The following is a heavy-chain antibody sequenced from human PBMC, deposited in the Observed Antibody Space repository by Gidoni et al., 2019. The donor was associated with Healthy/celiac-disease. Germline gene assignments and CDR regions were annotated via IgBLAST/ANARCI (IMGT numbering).Heavy chain of an antibody. CDR2: IKSKTDGGTT. CDR1: GFTFSNAW. V-gene: IGHV3-15*01. Sequence: EVQLVESGGGLVKPGGSLRLSCAASGFTFSNAWMSWVRQAPGKGLEWVGRIKSKTDGGTTDYAAPVKGRFTISRDDSKNTLYLQMNSLKTEDTAVYYCTTISNVLRFLEWFPGAFDIWGQGTMVTVSS. D-gene: IGHD3-3*01. J-gene: IGHJ3*02. CDR3: TTISNVLRFLEWFPGAFDI.